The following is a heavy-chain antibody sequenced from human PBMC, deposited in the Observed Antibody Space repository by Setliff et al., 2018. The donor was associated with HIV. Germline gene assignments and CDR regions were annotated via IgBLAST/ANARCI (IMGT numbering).Heavy chain of an antibody. D-gene: IGHD3-22*01. V-gene: IGHV1-18*01. CDR1: GYTFTSYG. CDR3: GRNRGNGWYYYDS. J-gene: IGHJ4*02. Sequence: ASVKVSCKASGYTFTSYGITWVRQAPGQGLEWMGWISAYNGNTNYAQKLQGRVTMTRDTSTSTVYMEMRGLRSDDTAVYYCGRNRGNGWYYYDSWGQGTLVTVSS. CDR2: ISAYNGNT.